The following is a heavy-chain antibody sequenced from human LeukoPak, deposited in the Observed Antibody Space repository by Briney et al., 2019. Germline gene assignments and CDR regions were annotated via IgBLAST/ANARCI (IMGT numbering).Heavy chain of an antibody. J-gene: IGHJ4*02. D-gene: IGHD3-10*01. CDR3: ATSPHVLLWFGESLY. Sequence: ASVKVSCKVSGYTLTELSMHWVRQAPGKGLEWMGGFDSEDGETIYAQKFQGRVTMTEDTSTDTAYMELSSLRSEDTAVYYCATSPHVLLWFGESLYWGQGTLVTVSS. CDR1: GYTLTELS. V-gene: IGHV1-24*01. CDR2: FDSEDGET.